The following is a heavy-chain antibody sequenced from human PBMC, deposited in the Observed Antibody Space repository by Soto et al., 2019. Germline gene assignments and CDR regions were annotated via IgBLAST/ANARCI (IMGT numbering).Heavy chain of an antibody. V-gene: IGHV4-39*01. D-gene: IGHD2-15*01. CDR2: IYFAGST. CDR1: GGSISSTDHY. Sequence: SETLSLTYPVSGGSISSTDHYWGWVRQPPGKGLEWLGSIYFAGSTFHNPALKSRATISVDTSRNQFSLRLTTVTASDTAVYYCARLVFHCLRGSCDDYSFYGLDVWGQGTTVNVSS. CDR3: ARLVFHCLRGSCDDYSFYGLDV. J-gene: IGHJ6*02.